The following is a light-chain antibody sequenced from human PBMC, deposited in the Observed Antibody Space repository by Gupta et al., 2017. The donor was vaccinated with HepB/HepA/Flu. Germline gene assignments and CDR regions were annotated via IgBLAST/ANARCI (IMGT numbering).Light chain of an antibody. CDR3: VGWDDSLSGYV. Sequence: QPVLTQRPSASGTPGQRVTISCSGSSSNIGNDNAYWYQQLPGTAPKLLIYNDNQRPSGVPDRFSGSKSGTTASLAISGLRSEDEADYYCVGWDDSLSGYVFGAGTKVTVL. J-gene: IGLJ1*01. V-gene: IGLV1-47*02. CDR1: SSNIGNDN. CDR2: NDN.